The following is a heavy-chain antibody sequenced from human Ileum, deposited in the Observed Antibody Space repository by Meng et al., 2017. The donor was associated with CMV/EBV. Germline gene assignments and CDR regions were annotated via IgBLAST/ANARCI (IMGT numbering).Heavy chain of an antibody. V-gene: IGHV4-30-4*01. Sequence: SIGNGECYWSWMRRPPGKGLEWIAYMYYSGSTCYNPSLKSRVSISVDTSKSQFSLRLNSVTAADTAVYYCARVRVYGSGIGRWFDPWGQGTLVTVSS. J-gene: IGHJ5*02. D-gene: IGHD3-10*01. CDR3: ARVRVYGSGIGRWFDP. CDR1: SIGNGECY. CDR2: MYYSGST.